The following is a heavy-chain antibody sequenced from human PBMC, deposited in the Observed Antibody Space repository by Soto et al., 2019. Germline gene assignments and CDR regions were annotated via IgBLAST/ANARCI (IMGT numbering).Heavy chain of an antibody. V-gene: IGHV4-59*03. J-gene: IGHJ4*02. D-gene: IGHD3-22*01. CDR3: AGLGYDSSGYYPAHFDY. CDR2: IYHSGST. Sequence: TSETLSLTCTVSGGSISSYFLSWIRQPPGKGLEWIGYIYHSGSTSYNPSLKSRVTISVDTSKNQFSVKLNSVTAADTAVYYCAGLGYDSSGYYPAHFDYWGQGTLVTVSS. CDR1: GGSISSYF.